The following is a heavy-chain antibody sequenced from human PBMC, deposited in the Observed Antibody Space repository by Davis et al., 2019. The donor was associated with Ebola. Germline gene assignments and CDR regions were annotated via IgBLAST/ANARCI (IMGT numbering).Heavy chain of an antibody. V-gene: IGHV5-10-1*01. D-gene: IGHD2-15*01. CDR3: ARGRYCSGGSCYSNPTDY. J-gene: IGHJ4*02. Sequence: GESLKISCKGSGYSFTSYWISWVRQMLGKGLEWMGRIDPSDSYTNYSPSFQGHVTISADKSISTAYLQWSSLKASDTAIYYCARGRYCSGGSCYSNPTDYWGQGTLLTVSS. CDR2: IDPSDSYT. CDR1: GYSFTSYW.